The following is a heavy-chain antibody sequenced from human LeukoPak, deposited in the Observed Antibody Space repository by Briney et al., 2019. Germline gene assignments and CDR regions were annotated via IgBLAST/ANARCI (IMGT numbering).Heavy chain of an antibody. CDR1: GFTFSNAW. J-gene: IGHJ5*02. V-gene: IGHV3-15*01. Sequence: GGSLRLSCAASGFTFSNAWMSWVRQPPGKGLEWVGRIKSKIDGGTTDFAAPVKGRFTISRDDSKNTLYLQMNSLETEDTAVYYCATVGERPPWGQGTLVTVSS. D-gene: IGHD3-16*01. CDR3: ATVGERPP. CDR2: IKSKIDGGTT.